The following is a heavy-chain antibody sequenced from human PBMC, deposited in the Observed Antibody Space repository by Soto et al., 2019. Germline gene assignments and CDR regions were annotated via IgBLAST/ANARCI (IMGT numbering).Heavy chain of an antibody. D-gene: IGHD3-10*01. Sequence: QVQLQQWGAGLLKPSETLSLTCAVYGGSFSGYYWSWIRQPPGKGLGWIGEINHSGSTNYNPSLNSRVTISVDTSKNQFSLKLSSVTAADTAVYYCARGITMVRAPLWWGQGTLVTVSS. CDR2: INHSGST. V-gene: IGHV4-34*01. CDR1: GGSFSGYY. CDR3: ARGITMVRAPLW. J-gene: IGHJ4*02.